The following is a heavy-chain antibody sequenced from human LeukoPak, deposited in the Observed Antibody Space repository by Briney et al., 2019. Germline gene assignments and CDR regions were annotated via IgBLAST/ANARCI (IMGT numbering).Heavy chain of an antibody. D-gene: IGHD3-3*01. V-gene: IGHV4-30-4*08. J-gene: IGHJ4*02. CDR2: IYYSGST. Sequence: SQTLSLTCTVSGGSISSGDYYWSWIRQPPGKGREWVGYIYYSGSTYYNPSLKSRVTISVDTSTNQFSLKLSSVTAADTAVSYCARGRRITIFGVVPGVFDYWGQGTLVTVSS. CDR3: ARGRRITIFGVVPGVFDY. CDR1: GGSISSGDYY.